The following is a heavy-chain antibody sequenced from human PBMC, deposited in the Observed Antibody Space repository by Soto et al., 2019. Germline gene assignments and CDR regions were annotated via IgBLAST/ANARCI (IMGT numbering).Heavy chain of an antibody. CDR2: IYSGGST. V-gene: IGHV3-53*01. Sequence: LRLSCAASGFTVSSNYMSWVRQAPGKGLEWVSVIYSGGSTYYADSVKGRFTISRDNSKNTLYLQMNSLRAEDTAVYYCARDRSGRWSHYGMDVWGQGTTVTVSS. CDR3: ARDRSGRWSHYGMDV. CDR1: GFTVSSNY. J-gene: IGHJ6*02. D-gene: IGHD2-15*01.